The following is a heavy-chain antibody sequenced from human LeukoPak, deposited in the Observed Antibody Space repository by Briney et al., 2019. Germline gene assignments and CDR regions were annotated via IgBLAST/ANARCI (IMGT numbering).Heavy chain of an antibody. D-gene: IGHD3-16*02. CDR2: ISGDNGNT. V-gene: IGHV1-18*01. J-gene: IGHJ3*01. CDR1: GYTFTSYV. Sequence: ASVKVSCKTSGYTFTSYVISWVRQAPGQGLEWMGWISGDNGNTNYTQKFQGRVTMSTDTSTSTAYMELRSLRSDDTALYYCAKGGYMITFGAAIVDITRYDGFDFWGQGTMVTVSS. CDR3: AKGGYMITFGAAIVDITRYDGFDF.